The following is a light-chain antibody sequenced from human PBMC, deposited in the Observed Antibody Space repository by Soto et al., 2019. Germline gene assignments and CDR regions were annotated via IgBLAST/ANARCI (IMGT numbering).Light chain of an antibody. CDR3: CSYAGSSTYV. V-gene: IGLV2-23*02. CDR1: SSDVGNYNL. CDR2: EVS. Sequence: QSTLTQHASVSGSPGQSVTISCTGTSSDVGNYNLVSWYQQHPGKAPKLMIYEVSKRPSGVSNRFSGSKSGNTASLTISALQAEDEADFYCCSYAGSSTYVFGTGTKLTVL. J-gene: IGLJ1*01.